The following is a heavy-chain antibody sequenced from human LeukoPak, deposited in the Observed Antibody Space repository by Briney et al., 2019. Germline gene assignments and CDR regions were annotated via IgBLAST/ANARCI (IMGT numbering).Heavy chain of an antibody. CDR3: ARVGKTTVTTYFDY. CDR2: MNPNSGNT. Sequence: ASVKVSCKASGYTFTSYDINWVRQATGQGLEWMGWMNPNSGNTGYAQKFQGRVTMTRDTSTSTVYMELSSLRSEDTAVYYCARVGKTTVTTYFDYWGQGTLVTVSS. J-gene: IGHJ4*02. D-gene: IGHD4-17*01. V-gene: IGHV1-8*01. CDR1: GYTFTSYD.